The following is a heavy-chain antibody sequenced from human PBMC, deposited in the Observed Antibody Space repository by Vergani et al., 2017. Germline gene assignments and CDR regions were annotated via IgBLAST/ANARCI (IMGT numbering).Heavy chain of an antibody. V-gene: IGHV3-23*01. J-gene: IGHJ4*02. CDR2: ISGNGGTT. Sequence: EVQLLQSGGGVIQPGGSVRLSCAASGFTFSACPMTWVRQAPGKGLEWVSAISGNGGTTYYADSVNGRFTISRDNSKNTLYLQMNSLRAEVTALYYCAKDIEMNCRGYFDSWGQGTLVTVSS. CDR1: GFTFSACP. D-gene: IGHD3-10*01. CDR3: AKDIEMNCRGYFDS.